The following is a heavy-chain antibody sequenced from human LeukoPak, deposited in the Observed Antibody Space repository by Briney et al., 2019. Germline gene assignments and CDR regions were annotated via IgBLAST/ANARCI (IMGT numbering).Heavy chain of an antibody. CDR2: IYYSGRT. J-gene: IGHJ5*02. D-gene: IGHD3-10*01. V-gene: IGHV4-59*01. CDR1: GGSISSDH. CDR3: ATKRGFGES. Sequence: SETLSLTCSVSGGSISSDHWNWIRQTPGKGLEWIGCIYYSGRTYYNPSLKSRVTISVDTSKNQFSLKLSSVTAADTAVYYCATKRGFGESWSQGTLVTVSS.